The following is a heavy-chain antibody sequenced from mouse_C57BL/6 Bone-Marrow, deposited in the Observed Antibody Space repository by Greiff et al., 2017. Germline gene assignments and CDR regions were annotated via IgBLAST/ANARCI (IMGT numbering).Heavy chain of an antibody. V-gene: IGHV5-6*01. J-gene: IGHJ3*01. CDR3: ASYGYDGFAY. D-gene: IGHD2-2*01. CDR1: GFTFSSYG. CDR2: ISSGGSYT. Sequence: VQLQQSGGDLVKPGGSLKLSCAASGFTFSSYGMSWVRQTPDKRLEWVATISSGGSYTYYPDSVKGRFTISRDNAKNTLYLQMSSLKSEDTAMYYCASYGYDGFAYWGQGTLVTVSA.